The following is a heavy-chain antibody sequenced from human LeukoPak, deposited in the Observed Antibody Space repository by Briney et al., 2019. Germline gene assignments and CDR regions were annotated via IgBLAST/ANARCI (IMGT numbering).Heavy chain of an antibody. V-gene: IGHV3-23*01. CDR1: GFTFSTFA. J-gene: IGHJ4*02. Sequence: GGSLRLSCAASGFTFSTFAVGWVRRGPGKGLEWVSDSHGSGGATFYADSVKGRFTVSRDDSKSTLYLQMNSLRAEDTAVYYCARVGRGDTYGYVDSWGQGTLVTVSS. D-gene: IGHD5-18*01. CDR2: SHGSGGAT. CDR3: ARVGRGDTYGYVDS.